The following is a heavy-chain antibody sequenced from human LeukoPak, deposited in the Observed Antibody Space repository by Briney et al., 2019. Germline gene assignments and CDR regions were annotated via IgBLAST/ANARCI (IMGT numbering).Heavy chain of an antibody. V-gene: IGHV4-38-2*01. J-gene: IGHJ4*02. CDR1: GYSISSGYY. CDR2: IYHSGST. Sequence: SETLSLTCAVSGYSISSGYYWGWIRQPPRKGLEWIGSIYHSGSTYYNPSLKSRVTISVDTSKNQFSLKLSSVTAADTAVYYCARGPQLYLFDYWGQGTLVTVSS. CDR3: ARGPQLYLFDY. D-gene: IGHD6-13*01.